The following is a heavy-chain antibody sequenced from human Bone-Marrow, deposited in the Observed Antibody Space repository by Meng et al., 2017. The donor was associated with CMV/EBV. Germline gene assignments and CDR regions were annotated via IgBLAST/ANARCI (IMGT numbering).Heavy chain of an antibody. D-gene: IGHD2-21*02. CDR3: ARAVVVTDRSPLRYFDL. J-gene: IGHJ2*01. V-gene: IGHV3-21*01. CDR2: ISGSSAYI. CDR1: GFTFSSYS. Sequence: GGSLRLSCAASGFTFSSYSMNWVRQAPGKGLEWVSSISGSSAYIYYAGSVKARFTISRDNAKNSLSLQMNSLRAEDTAVYYCARAVVVTDRSPLRYFDLWGRGTLVTVSS.